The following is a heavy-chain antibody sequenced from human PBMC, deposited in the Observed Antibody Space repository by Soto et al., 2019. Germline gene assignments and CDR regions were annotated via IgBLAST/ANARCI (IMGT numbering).Heavy chain of an antibody. J-gene: IGHJ6*02. CDR3: ARIGYSSSPTGYYYYGMDV. V-gene: IGHV4-59*01. CDR2: IYYSGST. D-gene: IGHD6-13*01. Sequence: PSETLSLTCTVSGGSISSYYWSWIRQPPGKGLEWIGYIYYSGSTNYNPSLKSRVTISVDTSKNQFSLKLSSVTAADTAVYYCARIGYSSSPTGYYYYGMDVWGQGTTVTVSS. CDR1: GGSISSYY.